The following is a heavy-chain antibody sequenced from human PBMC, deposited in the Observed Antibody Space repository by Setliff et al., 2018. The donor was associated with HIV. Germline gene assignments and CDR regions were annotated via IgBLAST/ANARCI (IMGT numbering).Heavy chain of an antibody. CDR3: ARGEPSILIEPAAFFDY. CDR2: ISNSARTI. D-gene: IGHD2-2*01. V-gene: IGHV3-48*03. CDR1: GFTLSHHE. Sequence: GESLKISCVASGFTLSHHEMSWVRQAPGKGLEWVAYISNSARTIYYADSVKGRFTISRDNSNNTVYLQMNSLRAEDTAVYYCARGEPSILIEPAAFFDYWGQGTLVTVSS. J-gene: IGHJ4*02.